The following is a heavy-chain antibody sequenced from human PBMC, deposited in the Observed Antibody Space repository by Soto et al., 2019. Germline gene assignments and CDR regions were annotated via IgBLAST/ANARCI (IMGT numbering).Heavy chain of an antibody. J-gene: IGHJ6*02. CDR1: GFTVSSNY. CDR3: ARGWGSGMDV. D-gene: IGHD3-16*01. V-gene: IGHV3-66*01. Sequence: GGSLRLSCAASGFTVSSNYMSWVRQAPGKGLEWVSVIYSGGKTYYADSVKGRFTISRDNSKNTVDLQMNSLRVEDTAVYYCARGWGSGMDVRGQRTTVTVSS. CDR2: IYSGGKT.